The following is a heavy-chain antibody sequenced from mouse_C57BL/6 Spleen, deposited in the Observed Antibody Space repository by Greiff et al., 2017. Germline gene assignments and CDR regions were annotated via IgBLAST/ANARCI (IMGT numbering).Heavy chain of an antibody. CDR1: GYTFTSYW. CDR2: IYPGSGST. Sequence: VQLQQSGAELVKPGASVKMSCKASGYTFTSYWITWVKQRPGQGLEWIGDIYPGSGSTNYNEKFKSKATLTVDTSSSTAYMQLSSLTSEDSAVYYCAREGDYYTHTWGQGTLGTVSA. J-gene: IGHJ3*01. V-gene: IGHV1-55*01. CDR3: AREGDYYTHT. D-gene: IGHD1-1*01.